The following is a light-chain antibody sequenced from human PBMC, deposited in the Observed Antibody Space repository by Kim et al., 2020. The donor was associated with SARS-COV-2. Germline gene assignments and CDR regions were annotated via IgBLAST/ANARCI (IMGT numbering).Light chain of an antibody. CDR1: SLRSYY. CDR2: AKK. V-gene: IGLV3-19*01. J-gene: IGLJ2*01. CDR3: DSRDSSGNHVV. Sequence: SSELTQDTAVSVALGKTVRITCQGDSLRSYYANWYQQKPGQAPVLVIYAKKNRPSGIPDRFSGSRSGNTASLTITGAQAEDEADYYCDSRDSSGNHVVFGGGTQLSVL.